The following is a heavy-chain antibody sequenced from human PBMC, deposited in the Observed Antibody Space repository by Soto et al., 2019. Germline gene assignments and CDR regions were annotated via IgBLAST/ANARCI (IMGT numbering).Heavy chain of an antibody. D-gene: IGHD3-10*01. J-gene: IGHJ4*02. CDR3: ANSRDYYGSGSYYLFDY. CDR2: ISGSGGST. Sequence: GGSLRLSCAASGFTFSSYAMSWVRQAPGKGLEWVSAISGSGGSTYYADSVKGRFTISRDNSKNTLYLQMNSLRAEDTAVYYCANSRDYYGSGSYYLFDYWGQGTLVTVSS. CDR1: GFTFSSYA. V-gene: IGHV3-23*01.